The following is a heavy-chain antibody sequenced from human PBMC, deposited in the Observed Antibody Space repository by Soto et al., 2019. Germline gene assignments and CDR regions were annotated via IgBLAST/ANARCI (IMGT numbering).Heavy chain of an antibody. Sequence: QLQLQESGPGLVKPSETLSLTCTVSGGSISSSSYYWGWIRQPPGKGLEWIGSIYYSGSTYYNPSLKSRVTISVDTSKNQFSLKLSSVTAAYTAVYYCARPHIAAAVDDAFDIWGQGTMVTVSS. CDR2: IYYSGST. CDR1: GGSISSSSYY. CDR3: ARPHIAAAVDDAFDI. J-gene: IGHJ3*02. V-gene: IGHV4-39*01. D-gene: IGHD6-13*01.